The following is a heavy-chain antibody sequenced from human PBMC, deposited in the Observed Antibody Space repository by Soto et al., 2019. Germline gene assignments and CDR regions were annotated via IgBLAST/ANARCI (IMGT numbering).Heavy chain of an antibody. V-gene: IGHV4-39*01. Sequence: SETLSLTCTVSGDSISSGDYYWGWIRQPPGKGLEWIGSIYYSGSTYYNPSLKSRVTISVDTSKNQFSLKLSSVTAADTAVYYCAKGGSGSYSNAFDIWGQGTMVTVSS. D-gene: IGHD3-10*01. J-gene: IGHJ3*02. CDR1: GDSISSGDYY. CDR3: AKGGSGSYSNAFDI. CDR2: IYYSGST.